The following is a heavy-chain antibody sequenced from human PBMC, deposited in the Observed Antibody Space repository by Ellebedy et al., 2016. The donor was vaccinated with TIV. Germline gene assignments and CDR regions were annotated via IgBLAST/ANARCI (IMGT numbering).Heavy chain of an antibody. CDR3: ARGSGFYCLDF. D-gene: IGHD2-15*01. Sequence: GGSLRLXXVASGIPFTNSWMTWVRQSPGKGLQWVASINSDGSEKRYVDSAKGRFTISRDNAANSVYLQVSSLRGDDTAVYYCARGSGFYCLDFWGQGTLVTVSS. CDR1: GIPFTNSW. V-gene: IGHV3-7*01. J-gene: IGHJ4*02. CDR2: INSDGSEK.